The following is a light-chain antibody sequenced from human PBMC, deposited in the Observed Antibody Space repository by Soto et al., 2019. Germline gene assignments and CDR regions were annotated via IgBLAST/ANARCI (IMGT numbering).Light chain of an antibody. CDR1: QSISTW. Sequence: DIPMTQSPSTLSASVGDRVTITCRASQSISTWLAWYQQKPGKAPKLLIYKASRLEGGGPSRFSGSGSGTEFNITISSLQPDDFATYYCQQYNTYPLTFGGGTTVEIK. J-gene: IGKJ4*01. V-gene: IGKV1-5*03. CDR3: QQYNTYPLT. CDR2: KAS.